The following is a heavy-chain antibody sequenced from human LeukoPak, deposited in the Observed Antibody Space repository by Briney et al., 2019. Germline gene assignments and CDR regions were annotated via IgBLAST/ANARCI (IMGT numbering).Heavy chain of an antibody. CDR1: GYTFTSYD. Sequence: ASVKVSCKASGYTFTSYDINWVRQAPGQGLEWMGWINPNSGGTNYAQKFQGRVTMTRDTSISTAYMELSRLRSDDTAVYYCARGFVAVAGTIGYWGQGTLVTASS. V-gene: IGHV1-2*02. CDR2: INPNSGGT. J-gene: IGHJ4*02. D-gene: IGHD6-19*01. CDR3: ARGFVAVAGTIGY.